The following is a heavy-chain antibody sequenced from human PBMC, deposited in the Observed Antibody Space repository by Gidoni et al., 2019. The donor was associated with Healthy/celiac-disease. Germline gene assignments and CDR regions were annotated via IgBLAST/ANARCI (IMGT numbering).Heavy chain of an antibody. D-gene: IGHD4-17*01. CDR1: GFTFSSYA. CDR3: ARSGGDENYYYYYMDV. CDR2: ISYDGINK. V-gene: IGHV3-30*01. Sequence: QVTLVESGGGVVQPGRSLRLTCAASGFTFSSYAMHWVRQAPGKGLEWVAVISYDGINKYYADSVKGRFTISRDNSKNTLYLQMNSLRAEDTAVYYCARSGGDENYYYYYMDVWGKGTTVTVFS. J-gene: IGHJ6*03.